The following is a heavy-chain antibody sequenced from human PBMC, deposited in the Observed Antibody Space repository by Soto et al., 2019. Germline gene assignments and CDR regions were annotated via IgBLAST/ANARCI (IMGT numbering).Heavy chain of an antibody. J-gene: IGHJ6*03. CDR3: ARVRYCSGGSCYSRSTAYYYYYYMDV. CDR1: GGSISSYY. Sequence: SETLSLTCTVSGGSISSYYWSWIRQPPGKGLEWIGYIYYSGSTNYNPSLKSRVTISVDTSKNQFSLKLSSVTAADTAVYYCARVRYCSGGSCYSRSTAYYYYYYMDVWGKGTTVTVSS. D-gene: IGHD2-15*01. CDR2: IYYSGST. V-gene: IGHV4-59*01.